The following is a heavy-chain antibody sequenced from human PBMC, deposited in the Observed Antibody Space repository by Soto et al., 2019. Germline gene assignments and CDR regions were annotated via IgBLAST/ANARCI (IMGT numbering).Heavy chain of an antibody. J-gene: IGHJ4*02. CDR1: GDSVSSNSAA. CDR3: IRQRFRYDDGSQDFDY. V-gene: IGHV6-1*01. D-gene: IGHD3-3*01. Sequence: SQTLSLTCAISGDSVSSNSAAWNWIRQSPSRGLEWLGRTYYRSKWYNDYAVSVKSRITINPDTSKNQFSLQLNSVTPEDTAVYYCIRQRFRYDDGSQDFDYWGQGTLVTVSS. CDR2: TYYRSKWYN.